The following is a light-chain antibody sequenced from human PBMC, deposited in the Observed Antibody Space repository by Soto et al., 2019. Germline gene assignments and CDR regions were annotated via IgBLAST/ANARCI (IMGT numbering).Light chain of an antibody. CDR3: SSYTHSVNNVTYV. CDR1: SSDVGAYDY. CDR2: DVS. Sequence: QSVLTQPASVSGSPGQSITISCTGTSSDVGAYDYVSWYQHHAGKAPKVLIYDVSNRPSGVSVTFSGSKSGNTASLTISGLQSEDEADYYCSSYTHSVNNVTYVFGSGVKLTVL. J-gene: IGLJ1*01. V-gene: IGLV2-14*03.